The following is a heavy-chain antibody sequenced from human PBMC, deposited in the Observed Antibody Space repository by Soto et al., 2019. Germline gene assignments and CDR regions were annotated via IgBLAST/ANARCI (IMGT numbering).Heavy chain of an antibody. Sequence: QITVKESGLPLVKPTETLTLTCTFSGFSLSTYGMGVGWIRQPPGKALEWLALIYWDDDKRYSPSLRSRLTITKATSQNQVDLTMTTMDPVDTATYYCARLTRGVYDLDRLWEKFDSWGQGTLVTVSS. V-gene: IGHV2-5*02. CDR2: IYWDDDK. CDR1: GFSLSTYGMG. J-gene: IGHJ4*02. D-gene: IGHD5-12*01. CDR3: ARLTRGVYDLDRLWEKFDS.